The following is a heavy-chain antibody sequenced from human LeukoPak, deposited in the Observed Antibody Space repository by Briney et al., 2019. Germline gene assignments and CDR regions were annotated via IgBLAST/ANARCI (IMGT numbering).Heavy chain of an antibody. D-gene: IGHD3-22*01. Sequence: PGGSLRLSCAPSGFTFSSYEVNGVRQAPGKGLEWVSYISSSGSTIYYADSVKGRFTISRDNAKNSLYLQMNSLRAEDTAVYYCAREGPRYYDSSGYYLDAFDIWGQGTMVTVSS. CDR2: ISSSGSTI. CDR1: GFTFSSYE. V-gene: IGHV3-48*03. J-gene: IGHJ3*02. CDR3: AREGPRYYDSSGYYLDAFDI.